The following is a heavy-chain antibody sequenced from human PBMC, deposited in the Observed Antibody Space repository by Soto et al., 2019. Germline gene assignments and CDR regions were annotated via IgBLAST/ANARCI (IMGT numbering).Heavy chain of an antibody. Sequence: EVQLLEAGGGLVQPGGSLILSCAASGFTFSSYAMSWVRQAPGKGLEWVSAISGSGGSTYYADSVKGRFTISRDNSKNALYLQMNSLRAEDTAVYYCAIDMVRGVPFDYWGQGTLVTVSS. CDR3: AIDMVRGVPFDY. V-gene: IGHV3-23*01. CDR2: ISGSGGST. D-gene: IGHD3-10*01. CDR1: GFTFSSYA. J-gene: IGHJ4*02.